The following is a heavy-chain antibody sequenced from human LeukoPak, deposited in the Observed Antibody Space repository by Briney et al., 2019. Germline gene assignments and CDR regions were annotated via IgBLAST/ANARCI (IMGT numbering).Heavy chain of an antibody. D-gene: IGHD3-10*01. J-gene: IGHJ4*02. CDR2: INHSGST. CDR1: GGSFSGYY. Sequence: SETLSLTCAVYGGSFSGYYWSWIRQPPGKGLEWIGEINHSGSTNYNPSLKSRVTISVDTSKNQFSLKLSSVTAAATSVYSRXRGRHXXXXXGSXXYYFDYWGQGTLVTVS. V-gene: IGHV4-34*01. CDR3: XRGRHXXXXXGSXXYYFDY.